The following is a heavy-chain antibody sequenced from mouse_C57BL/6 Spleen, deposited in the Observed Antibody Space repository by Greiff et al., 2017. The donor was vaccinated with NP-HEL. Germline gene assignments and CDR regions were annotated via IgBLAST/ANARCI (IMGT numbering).Heavy chain of an antibody. CDR2: ISSGSSTI. CDR1: GFTFSDYG. CDR3: ARGGVRYYGLFAY. J-gene: IGHJ3*01. D-gene: IGHD1-2*01. V-gene: IGHV5-17*01. Sequence: EVQGVESGGGLVKPGGSLKLSCAASGFTFSDYGMHWVRQAPEKGLEWVAYISSGSSTIYYADTVKGRFTIARDNAKNTRFLQMTSLRSEDTAMYYCARGGVRYYGLFAYWGQGTLVTVSA.